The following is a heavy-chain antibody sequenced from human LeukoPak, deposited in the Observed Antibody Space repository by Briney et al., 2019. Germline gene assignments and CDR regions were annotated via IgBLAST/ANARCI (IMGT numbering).Heavy chain of an antibody. CDR2: IKQDGSEK. Sequence: GGSLRLSCAASGFTFSRYWMSWVRQAPGKGLEWVANIKQDGSEKDYVDSVKGRFTISRDNAKNSLHLQMNSLRAADTAVYYCVKPYYFSSGSLTWGQGTLVTVSS. D-gene: IGHD3-10*01. CDR1: GFTFSRYW. J-gene: IGHJ5*02. V-gene: IGHV3-7*01. CDR3: VKPYYFSSGSLT.